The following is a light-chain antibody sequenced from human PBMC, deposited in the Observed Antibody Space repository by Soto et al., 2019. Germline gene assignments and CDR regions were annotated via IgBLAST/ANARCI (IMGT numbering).Light chain of an antibody. V-gene: IGKV1D-13*01. Sequence: AIQLTQSPSSLSASVGDRVTITCRASQGISSALAWYRQKPGKAPKLLIYDASSLESGVPSRFSGSGSGTDFTLTISSLQPEDFATYCCQQFNNYSFTFGPGTKVDIK. CDR3: QQFNNYSFT. CDR2: DAS. J-gene: IGKJ3*01. CDR1: QGISSA.